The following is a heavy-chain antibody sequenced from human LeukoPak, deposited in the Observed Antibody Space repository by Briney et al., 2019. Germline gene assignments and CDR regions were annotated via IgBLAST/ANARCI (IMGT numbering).Heavy chain of an antibody. CDR2: ISWNSGNI. Sequence: QSGGSLRLFCAASGFTFDDYGMHWVRHAPGKGLEWVSGISWNSGNIGYADSVKGRFTISRDNAKNSLYLQMNSLRAEDTALYYCALGSPRNFDYWGQGTLVTVSS. D-gene: IGHD3-10*01. V-gene: IGHV3-9*01. J-gene: IGHJ4*02. CDR3: ALGSPRNFDY. CDR1: GFTFDDYG.